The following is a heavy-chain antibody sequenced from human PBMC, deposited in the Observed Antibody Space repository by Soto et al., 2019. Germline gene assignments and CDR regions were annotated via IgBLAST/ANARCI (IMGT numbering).Heavy chain of an antibody. CDR3: AKDERSCCGCYVMDV. Sequence: GASVKVSCKASGYTFGAYYLHWVRQAPGQGLEWMGWINPNSGATNYAQKYQGWVTMTRDTSISTAYMGMNRLRSDDTAVYYCAKDERSCCGCYVMDVWGQGTTATVSS. CDR1: GYTFGAYY. J-gene: IGHJ6*02. D-gene: IGHD2-2*01. V-gene: IGHV1-2*04. CDR2: INPNSGAT.